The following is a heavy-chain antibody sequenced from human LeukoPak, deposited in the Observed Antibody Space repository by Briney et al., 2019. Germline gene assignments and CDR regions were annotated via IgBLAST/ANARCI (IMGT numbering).Heavy chain of an antibody. V-gene: IGHV5-51*01. J-gene: IGHJ6*02. Sequence: GESLQISCKGSGYSFTTYWIGWVRQMPGKGLEWMGIIYPGDSDTRYSPSFQGQVTISADKSISTAYLQWSSLKASDTAMYYCARLGRYCSSTSCKYKAYGMDVWGQGTTVTVSS. CDR2: IYPGDSDT. CDR1: GYSFTTYW. D-gene: IGHD2-2*01. CDR3: ARLGRYCSSTSCKYKAYGMDV.